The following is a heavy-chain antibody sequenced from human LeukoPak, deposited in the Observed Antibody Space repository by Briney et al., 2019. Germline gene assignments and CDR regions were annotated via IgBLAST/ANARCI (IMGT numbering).Heavy chain of an antibody. CDR2: IDTSGSYI. V-gene: IGHV3-11*04. Sequence: GGSLRLSCAASGFIFSDYYMSWIRQAPGKGLEWVSFIDTSGSYIYYGDSLKGRVTISRDNAKNSLYLQMNGLRAEDTAVYYCARGRSITLLRGVAMSDGFDIWGQGAMVTVSS. CDR1: GFIFSDYY. CDR3: ARGRSITLLRGVAMSDGFDI. D-gene: IGHD3-10*01. J-gene: IGHJ3*02.